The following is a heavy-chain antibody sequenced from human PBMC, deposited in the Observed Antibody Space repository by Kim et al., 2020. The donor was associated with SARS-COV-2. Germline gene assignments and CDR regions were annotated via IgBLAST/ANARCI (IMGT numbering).Heavy chain of an antibody. CDR2: VYDSGST. Sequence: SETLSLTCSVSGVSMYSSGYYWGWIRQPPGEGLEWIGSVYDSGSTYYNPSLKSRLTISVDTSKKQFSLKLSSVSAADTAMDDCARRNRGWNDAFDVLGQG. CDR1: GVSMYSSGYY. CDR3: ARRNRGWNDAFDV. D-gene: IGHD6-19*01. V-gene: IGHV4-39*01. J-gene: IGHJ3*01.